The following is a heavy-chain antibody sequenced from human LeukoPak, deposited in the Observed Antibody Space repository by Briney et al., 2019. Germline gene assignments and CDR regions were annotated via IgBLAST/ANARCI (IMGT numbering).Heavy chain of an antibody. Sequence: GSLRLSCAVSGLTFSNAWMNWVRQPPGKGLEWIGEINHSGSTNYNPSLKSRVTISVDTSKNQFSLKLSSVTAADTAVYYCASGYSYGLFDYWGQGTLVTVSS. CDR1: GLTFSNAW. J-gene: IGHJ4*02. CDR3: ASGYSYGLFDY. V-gene: IGHV4-34*01. CDR2: INHSGST. D-gene: IGHD5-18*01.